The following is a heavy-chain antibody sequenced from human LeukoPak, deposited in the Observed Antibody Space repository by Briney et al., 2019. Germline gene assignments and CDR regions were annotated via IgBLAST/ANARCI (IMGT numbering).Heavy chain of an antibody. CDR3: AGDLYYYDSSGHYLFDY. V-gene: IGHV3-48*04. CDR2: ISGRSSLI. Sequence: GGSLRLSCAASGFTFSSYSMNWVRQAPGKGLEWVSYISGRSSLIYYADSVKGRFTISRDNAKNSLYLQMNSLRAEDTAVYYCAGDLYYYDSSGHYLFDYWGQGTLVTVSS. CDR1: GFTFSSYS. D-gene: IGHD3-22*01. J-gene: IGHJ4*02.